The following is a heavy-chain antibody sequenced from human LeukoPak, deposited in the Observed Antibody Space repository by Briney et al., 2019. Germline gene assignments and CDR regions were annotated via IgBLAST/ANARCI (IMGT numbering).Heavy chain of an antibody. V-gene: IGHV4-59*01. CDR3: ARGKGYPFDY. J-gene: IGHJ4*02. CDR1: GGSISSYY. CDR2: IYYSGST. Sequence: TSETLSLTCTVSGGSISSYYWSWIRQPPGKGLEWIGYIYYSGSTNYNPSLKSRVTISVDTSKNQFSLKLSSVTAADTAVYYCARGKGYPFDYRGQGTLVTVSS. D-gene: IGHD2-15*01.